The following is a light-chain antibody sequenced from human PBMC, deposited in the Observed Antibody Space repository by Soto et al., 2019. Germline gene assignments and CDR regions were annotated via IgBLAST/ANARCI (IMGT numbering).Light chain of an antibody. Sequence: QSALTQPASVSVSPGQSIAIPCTGTSGDVGGYNLVSWYQQHPGKAPKLMIYEVTERPSGVSNRFSGSKSGNTASLTISGLQPDDEADYYCCSYAGNSEGFGTGTKVTVL. J-gene: IGLJ1*01. CDR3: CSYAGNSEG. CDR2: EVT. CDR1: SGDVGGYNL. V-gene: IGLV2-23*02.